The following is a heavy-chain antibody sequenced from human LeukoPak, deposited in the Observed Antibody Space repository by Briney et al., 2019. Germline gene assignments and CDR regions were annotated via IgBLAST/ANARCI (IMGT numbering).Heavy chain of an antibody. CDR1: GGSISSYY. Sequence: SETLSLTCTVSGGSISSYYWSWIRQPPGKGLEWIGYIYYSGSTNYNPSLKSRVTMSVDTSKNQFSLKLSSVTAADTAVYYCARMVRGASDYWGQGTLVTVSS. J-gene: IGHJ4*02. V-gene: IGHV4-59*12. D-gene: IGHD3-10*01. CDR3: ARMVRGASDY. CDR2: IYYSGST.